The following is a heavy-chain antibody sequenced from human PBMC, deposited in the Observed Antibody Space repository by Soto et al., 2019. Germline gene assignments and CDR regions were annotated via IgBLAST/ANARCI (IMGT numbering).Heavy chain of an antibody. D-gene: IGHD5-18*01. Sequence: QVQLQQWGAGLLKPSETLSLTCAVYGGSFTGYYWSWIRQPPGKGLEWIGESNHVGNTNYNPSLKSRVNMSIDPSKNQFSLRLSSVTAADTAVYYCARVLIAGVTTDWGQGTLVIVSS. V-gene: IGHV4-34*01. J-gene: IGHJ4*02. CDR3: ARVLIAGVTTD. CDR1: GGSFTGYY. CDR2: SNHVGNT.